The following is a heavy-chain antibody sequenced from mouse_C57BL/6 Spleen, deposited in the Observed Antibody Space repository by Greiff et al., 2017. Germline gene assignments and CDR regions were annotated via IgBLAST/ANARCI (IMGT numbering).Heavy chain of an antibody. Sequence: QVQLQQPGAELVRPGSSVKLSCKASGYTFTSYWMHWVKQRPIQGLEWIGNIDPSDSDTHYNQKFKDKATLTVDKSSSTAYMQLSSLTSEDSAVYYCARRGGNYPFAYWGQGTLVTVSA. CDR2: IDPSDSDT. J-gene: IGHJ3*01. V-gene: IGHV1-52*01. D-gene: IGHD2-1*01. CDR1: GYTFTSYW. CDR3: ARRGGNYPFAY.